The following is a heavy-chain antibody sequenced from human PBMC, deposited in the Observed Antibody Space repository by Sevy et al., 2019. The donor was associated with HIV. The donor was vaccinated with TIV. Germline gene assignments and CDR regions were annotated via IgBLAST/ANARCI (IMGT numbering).Heavy chain of an antibody. CDR3: AKDRDGDFVFDY. D-gene: IGHD4-17*01. J-gene: IGHJ4*02. V-gene: IGHV3-30*18. Sequence: GGSLRLSCAASGFTFSSYCMHWVRQAPGKGLEGVAVISYDGSNKYYADSVKGRFTISRDNSKNTLYLQMNSLRAEDTAVYYCAKDRDGDFVFDYWGQGTLVTVSS. CDR2: ISYDGSNK. CDR1: GFTFSSYC.